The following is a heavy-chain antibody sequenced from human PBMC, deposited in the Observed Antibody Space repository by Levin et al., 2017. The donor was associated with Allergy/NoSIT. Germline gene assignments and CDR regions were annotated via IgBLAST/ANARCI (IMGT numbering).Heavy chain of an antibody. Sequence: SVKVSCKASGGTFSSYTISWVRQAPGQGLEWMGRIIPILGIANYAQKFQGRVTITADKSTSTAYMELSSLRSEDTAVYYCARGEVGYSSSSGVSDNFDYWGQGTLVTVSS. CDR3: ARGEVGYSSSSGVSDNFDY. D-gene: IGHD6-6*01. CDR2: IIPILGIA. V-gene: IGHV1-69*02. CDR1: GGTFSSYT. J-gene: IGHJ4*02.